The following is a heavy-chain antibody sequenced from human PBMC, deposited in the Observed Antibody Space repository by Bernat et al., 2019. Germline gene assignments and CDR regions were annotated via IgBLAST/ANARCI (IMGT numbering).Heavy chain of an antibody. V-gene: IGHV3-15*01. CDR1: GFTLSNAW. D-gene: IGHD3-16*02. CDR2: IKSKTDGGTT. J-gene: IGHJ4*02. Sequence: EVQLVESGGGLVNPGGSLRLSCAASGFTLSNAWMSWVRQAPGKGLEWVGRIKSKTDGGTTDYDAPVKGRFTISGDDSENTLDLLMNSLKTEDTAMYYCNTDRITFGGVIVSRHAYWGQGTLVTVSS. CDR3: NTDRITFGGVIVSRHAY.